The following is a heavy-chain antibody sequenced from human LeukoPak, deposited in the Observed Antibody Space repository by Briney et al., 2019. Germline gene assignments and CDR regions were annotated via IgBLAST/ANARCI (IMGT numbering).Heavy chain of an antibody. Sequence: GGSLRLSCAASGFTFSRYGMHWVRQAPGKGLEWVAFIRYDGSKKYYADSVKGRFTISRDNSKNTLYLQMNSLRAEDTAVYYCANNRRDIVVVPAAIPNWGQGTLVTVSS. D-gene: IGHD2-2*02. CDR2: IRYDGSKK. CDR1: GFTFSRYG. CDR3: ANNRRDIVVVPAAIPN. J-gene: IGHJ4*02. V-gene: IGHV3-30*02.